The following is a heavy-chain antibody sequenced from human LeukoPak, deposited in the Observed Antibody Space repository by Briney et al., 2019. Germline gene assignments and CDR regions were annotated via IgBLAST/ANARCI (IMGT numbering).Heavy chain of an antibody. CDR1: GFTFSSYG. CDR2: IWYDGSNK. Sequence: GGSLRLSCEASGFTFSSYGMHWVRQAPGKGLEWVAVIWYDGSNKYYADSVKGRFTISRDNSKNTLYLQMNSLRAEDTAVYYCARYYDSSGYMWFDPWGQGTLVTVSS. CDR3: ARYYDSSGYMWFDP. V-gene: IGHV3-33*01. D-gene: IGHD3-22*01. J-gene: IGHJ5*02.